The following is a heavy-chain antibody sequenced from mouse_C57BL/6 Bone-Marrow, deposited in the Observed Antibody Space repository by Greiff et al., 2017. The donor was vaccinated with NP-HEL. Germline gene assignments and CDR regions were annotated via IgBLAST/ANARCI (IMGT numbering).Heavy chain of an antibody. V-gene: IGHV1-4*01. CDR1: GYTFTSYT. CDR2: INPSSGYT. D-gene: IGHD3-1*01. J-gene: IGHJ3*01. Sequence: QVQLQQSGAELARPGASVKMSCKASGYTFTSYTMHWVKQRPGQGPEWIGYINPSSGYTKYNQKFKDKATLTADKSSSTAYMQLSSLTSEDSAVYYCARSGGRFAYWGQGTLVTVSA. CDR3: ARSGGRFAY.